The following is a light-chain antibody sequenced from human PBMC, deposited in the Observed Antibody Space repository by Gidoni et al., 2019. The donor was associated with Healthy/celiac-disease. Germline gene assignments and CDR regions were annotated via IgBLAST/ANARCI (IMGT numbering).Light chain of an antibody. V-gene: IGKV1-39*01. CDR2: AAS. CDR1: QSSSSY. J-gene: IGKJ3*01. Sequence: DIHMTQSPSSLSASVGDRVTITCRASQSSSSYLNWYQQKPGKDPKLLIYAASSLQSGVPSRFSGSGSGTDFTLTISSLQPEDFATYYCQQSYSTPFTFGPGTKVDIK. CDR3: QQSYSTPFT.